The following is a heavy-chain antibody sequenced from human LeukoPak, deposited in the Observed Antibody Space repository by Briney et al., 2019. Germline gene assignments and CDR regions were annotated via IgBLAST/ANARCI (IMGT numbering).Heavy chain of an antibody. CDR2: ISGSGGST. Sequence: GGSLRLSCAASGFTFSSYAMSWVRQAPGKGLEWVSAISGSGGSTYYADSVKGRFTISRDNSKNTLYLQMNSLRAGDTAVYYCAKDPLGYYYFDYWGQGTLVTASS. CDR3: AKDPLGYYYFDY. V-gene: IGHV3-23*01. D-gene: IGHD7-27*01. J-gene: IGHJ4*02. CDR1: GFTFSSYA.